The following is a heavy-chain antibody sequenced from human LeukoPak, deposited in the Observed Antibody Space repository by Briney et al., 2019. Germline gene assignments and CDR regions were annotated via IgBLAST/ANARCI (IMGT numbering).Heavy chain of an antibody. V-gene: IGHV1-69*13. Sequence: SVKVSCKASGGTFSSYAISWVRQAPGQGLEWMGGIIPIFGTANYAQKFQGRVTITADESTSTAYMELSSLRSEDTAVYYCARGTTVLRFLEWPPYYYYMDVWGKGTTVTVSS. CDR3: ARGTTVLRFLEWPPYYYYMDV. D-gene: IGHD3-3*01. CDR2: IIPIFGTA. J-gene: IGHJ6*03. CDR1: GGTFSSYA.